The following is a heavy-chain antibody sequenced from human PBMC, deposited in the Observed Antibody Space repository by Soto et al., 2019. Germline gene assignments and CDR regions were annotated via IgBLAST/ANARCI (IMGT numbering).Heavy chain of an antibody. Sequence: ASVKVSCTASGYTFTGYSMHWVRQAPGQGLEWMGWINPNSGGTNYAQKFQSRVTMTRDTSISTAYMELSRLRSDDTAVYYCARVEVFGLSGWFSGGYYYYGMDVWGQGPTVTVSS. CDR1: GYTFTGYS. J-gene: IGHJ6*02. V-gene: IGHV1-2*02. D-gene: IGHD6-19*01. CDR3: ARVEVFGLSGWFSGGYYYYGMDV. CDR2: INPNSGGT.